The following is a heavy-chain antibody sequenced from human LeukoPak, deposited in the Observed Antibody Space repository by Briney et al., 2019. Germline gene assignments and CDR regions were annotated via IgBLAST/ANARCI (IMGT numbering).Heavy chain of an antibody. V-gene: IGHV3-21*01. CDR1: GFTFSSYS. D-gene: IGHD5/OR15-5a*01. CDR3: AREGISTTYYYYYYMDV. Sequence: GGSLRLSCAASGFTFSSYSMNWVRQAPGKGLEWVSSISNSSSYIYYADSVKGRFTISRDNAKNSLYLQMNSLRAEDTAVYYCAREGISTTYYYYYYMDVWGKGTTVTVSS. J-gene: IGHJ6*03. CDR2: ISNSSSYI.